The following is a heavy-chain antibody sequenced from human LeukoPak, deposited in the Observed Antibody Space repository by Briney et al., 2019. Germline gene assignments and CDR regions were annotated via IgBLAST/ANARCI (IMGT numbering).Heavy chain of an antibody. CDR2: INPNSGGT. D-gene: IGHD6-6*01. J-gene: IGHJ4*02. CDR1: GYTFTGYY. V-gene: IGHV1-2*02. CDR3: ARVRYPLIAAQYYFDY. Sequence: GASVKVSCKASGYTFTGYYMHWVRQAPGQGLEWMGWINPNSGGTNYAQKFQGRVTMTRDTSISTAYMELSRLRSDDTAVYYCARVRYPLIAAQYYFDYWGQGTLVTVSS.